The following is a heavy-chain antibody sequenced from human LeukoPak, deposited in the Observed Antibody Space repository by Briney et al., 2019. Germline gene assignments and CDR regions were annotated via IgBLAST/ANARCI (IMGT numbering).Heavy chain of an antibody. CDR2: IRSDGSST. J-gene: IGHJ4*02. CDR1: GFSFSAYI. Sequence: GGSLRLSCVASGFSFSAYIMHWVRQAPGKGLEYVSAIRSDGSSTFYPNSVKGRFTISRDNSKSTLYLQMGSLRAEDTAVYYCTRRYGGHSGWAGYHNSWGQGTLVTVSS. CDR3: TRRYGGHSGWAGYHNS. D-gene: IGHD6-19*01. V-gene: IGHV3-64*01.